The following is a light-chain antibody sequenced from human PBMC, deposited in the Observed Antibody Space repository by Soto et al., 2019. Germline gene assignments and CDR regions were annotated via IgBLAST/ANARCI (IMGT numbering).Light chain of an antibody. Sequence: QSALTQPASVSGSPGQSITISCTGTSSDVGGYNYVSWYQQHPGKAPKLMIYDVSNRPSGVSNRFSGSKSGNTASLTISGLXXEDEADYYCSSYTSSSTLLYVFGTGTKVTVL. CDR1: SSDVGGYNY. CDR3: SSYTSSSTLLYV. CDR2: DVS. V-gene: IGLV2-14*01. J-gene: IGLJ1*01.